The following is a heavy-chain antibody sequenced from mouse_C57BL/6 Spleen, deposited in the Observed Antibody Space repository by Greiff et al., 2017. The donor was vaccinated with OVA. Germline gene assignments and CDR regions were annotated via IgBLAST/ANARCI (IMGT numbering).Heavy chain of an antibody. CDR2: IYPGSGNT. J-gene: IGHJ2*01. Sequence: QVQLQQSGAELVRPGASVKLSCKASGYTFTDYYINWVKQRPGQGLEWIARIYPGSGNTYYNEKFKGKATLTAEKSSSTAYMQLSRLTSEDAAVDNCARGGGYYFDYWGQGTTLTVSS. CDR1: GYTFTDYY. V-gene: IGHV1-76*01. CDR3: ARGGGYYFDY.